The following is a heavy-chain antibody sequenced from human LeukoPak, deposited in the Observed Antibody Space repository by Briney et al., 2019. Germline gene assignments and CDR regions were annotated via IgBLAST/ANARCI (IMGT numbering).Heavy chain of an antibody. CDR3: ARDGYNYARLDY. Sequence: GGSLRLSCAASGFTFSSYAMHWVRQAPGKGLEWVAAISYDGSNKYYADSVKGRFTISRDNSKNTLYLQMNSLRAEDTAVYYCARDGYNYARLDYWGQGTLVTVSS. CDR2: ISYDGSNK. D-gene: IGHD5-24*01. V-gene: IGHV3-30-3*01. J-gene: IGHJ4*02. CDR1: GFTFSSYA.